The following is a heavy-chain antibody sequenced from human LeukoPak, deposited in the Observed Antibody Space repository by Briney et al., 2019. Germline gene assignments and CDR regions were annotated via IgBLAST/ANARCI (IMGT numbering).Heavy chain of an antibody. CDR1: RFIFGAYG. CDR2: IRFDGSNT. D-gene: IGHD6-13*01. J-gene: IGHJ4*02. CDR3: AKDIYSSSWQSSGYLDY. Sequence: GGSLRLSCAASRFIFGAYGMHWVRQAPGKGLEWVAFIRFDGSNTYYADSVKGRFTISRDNSKNTLYLQMNSLRTEDTAVYYCAKDIYSSSWQSSGYLDYWGQGTLVTVSS. V-gene: IGHV3-30*02.